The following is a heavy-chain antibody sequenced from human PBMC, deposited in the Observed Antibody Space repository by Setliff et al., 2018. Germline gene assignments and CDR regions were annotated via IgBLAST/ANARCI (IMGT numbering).Heavy chain of an antibody. CDR1: GGSISSGDYY. V-gene: IGHV4-61*02. D-gene: IGHD2-2*01. J-gene: IGHJ3*02. CDR3: ARGRMRGSCSGPSCTYDPFDI. CDR2: LHTSGTT. Sequence: KPSETLSLTCTVSGGSISSGDYYWSWIRQPAGEGLEWIGRLHTSGTTDYNPSLNSRVTISVDTSKNQFSLILRSVTAADTAVYYCARGRMRGSCSGPSCTYDPFDIWGQGTVVTVSS.